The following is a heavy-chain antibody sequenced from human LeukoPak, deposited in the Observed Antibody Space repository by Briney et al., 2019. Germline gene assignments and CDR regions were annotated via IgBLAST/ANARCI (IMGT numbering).Heavy chain of an antibody. Sequence: PSETLSLTCTVSGGSISSSTYYWGWIRQPPGKGLEWIGSVSYTGNTYYNPSLKSRVTISVDTSKNQFSLKLNSVTAADTAVYYCARGRYTYGNAFDYWGQGTLVTVSS. D-gene: IGHD5-18*01. J-gene: IGHJ4*02. V-gene: IGHV4-39*07. CDR1: GGSISSSTYY. CDR2: VSYTGNT. CDR3: ARGRYTYGNAFDY.